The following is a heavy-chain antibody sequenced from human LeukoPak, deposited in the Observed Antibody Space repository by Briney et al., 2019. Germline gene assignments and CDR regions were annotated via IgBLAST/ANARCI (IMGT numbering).Heavy chain of an antibody. CDR3: ARGGRLGELSVGDY. Sequence: SETLSLTCTVSGGSISSGDYYWSWIRQPPGKGLEWIGYIYYSGSTYYNPSLKSRVTISVDTSKNQCSLKLSSVTAADTAVYYCARGGRLGELSVGDYWGQGTLVTVSS. V-gene: IGHV4-30-4*01. J-gene: IGHJ4*02. CDR2: IYYSGST. CDR1: GGSISSGDYY. D-gene: IGHD3-16*02.